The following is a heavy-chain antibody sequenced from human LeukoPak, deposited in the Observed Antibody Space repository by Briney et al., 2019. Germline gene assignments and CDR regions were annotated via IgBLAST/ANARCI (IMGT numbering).Heavy chain of an antibody. Sequence: GGSLRLSCAASGFTFSSYAMHWVRQAPGKGLEWVAVISYDGSNKYYADSVKGRFTISRDNSKNTLYLQMNSLRAEDTAVYYCARDRGSYYYYGMDVWGQGTTVTVSS. J-gene: IGHJ6*02. V-gene: IGHV3-30-3*01. CDR1: GFTFSSYA. CDR3: ARDRGSYYYYGMDV. D-gene: IGHD1-26*01. CDR2: ISYDGSNK.